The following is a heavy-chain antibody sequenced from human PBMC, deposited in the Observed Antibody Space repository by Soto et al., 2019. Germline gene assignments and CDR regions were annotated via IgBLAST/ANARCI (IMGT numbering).Heavy chain of an antibody. CDR2: TYYRSNWNN. D-gene: IGHD3-10*01. V-gene: IGHV6-1*01. CDR3: ARVSHLVRGLNS. Sequence: SQTLSLTCAISGDSVSSNIAAWNWIRQSPSRGLEWLGRTYYRSNWNNDYAVSVKSRMTINADTSKNQVSLQLSSVTPEDTAVYYCARVSHLVRGLNSWCQGTLVTVSS. J-gene: IGHJ4*02. CDR1: GDSVSSNIAA.